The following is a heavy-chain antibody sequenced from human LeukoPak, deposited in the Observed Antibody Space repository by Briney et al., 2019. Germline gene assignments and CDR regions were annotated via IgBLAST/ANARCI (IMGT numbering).Heavy chain of an antibody. CDR2: IKRDGSST. J-gene: IGHJ4*02. Sequence: PGGSLRLSCAASGFTFSSYWMHWVRQGPGKGLVWVSRIKRDGSSTSYADSVKGRFTISRDNAKNSLYLQMNSLRAEDTAVYYCARDHGSLSGIAADWGQGTLVTVSS. CDR3: ARDHGSLSGIAAD. D-gene: IGHD6-13*01. CDR1: GFTFSSYW. V-gene: IGHV3-74*01.